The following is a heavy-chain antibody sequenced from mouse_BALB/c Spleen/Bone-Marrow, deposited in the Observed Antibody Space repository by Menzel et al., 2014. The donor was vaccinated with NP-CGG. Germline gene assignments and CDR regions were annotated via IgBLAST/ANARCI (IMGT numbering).Heavy chain of an antibody. CDR2: ISSGSSTI. CDR3: TRGGNWEDFDY. V-gene: IGHV5-17*02. CDR1: GFTFSSFG. D-gene: IGHD4-1*01. Sequence: VQLKESGGGLVQPGGSRKLSCAASGFTFSSFGMHWVRQAPERGLEWVAYISSGSSTIFYADTVKGRFTISRDNPKNTLFLQMTSLRSEDTAMYYCTRGGNWEDFDYWGQGTTLTVSS. J-gene: IGHJ2*01.